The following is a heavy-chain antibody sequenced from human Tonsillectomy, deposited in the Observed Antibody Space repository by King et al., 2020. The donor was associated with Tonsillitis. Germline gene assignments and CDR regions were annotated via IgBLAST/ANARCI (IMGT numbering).Heavy chain of an antibody. D-gene: IGHD6-13*01. CDR1: GFTFSSYG. CDR2: ISYDGDNE. CDR3: ERSRPGSSWYGGDY. J-gene: IGHJ4*02. V-gene: IGHV3-30*03. Sequence: VQLVESGGGVVQPGRSLRLSCAASGFTFSSYGMHWVHQAPGKGLEWMAVISYDGDNEYHADSVKGRFTISRDNSKNTLYLEMTSLRAEDTAVYFCERSRPGSSWYGGDYWGQGTLVTVSS.